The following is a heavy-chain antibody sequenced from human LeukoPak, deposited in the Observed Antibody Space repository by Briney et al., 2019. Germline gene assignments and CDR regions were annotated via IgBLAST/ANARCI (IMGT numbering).Heavy chain of an antibody. CDR1: GFTFSSYG. V-gene: IGHV3-30*02. J-gene: IGHJ4*02. Sequence: GGSLRLSCAASGFTFSSYGMHWVRQAQGKGLEWVAFIRYDGSNKYYADSVKGRFTISRDNSKNTLYLQMNSLRAEDTAVYYCAKDFLRITMIVVVIPTFFDYWGQGTLVTVSS. CDR2: IRYDGSNK. D-gene: IGHD3-22*01. CDR3: AKDFLRITMIVVVIPTFFDY.